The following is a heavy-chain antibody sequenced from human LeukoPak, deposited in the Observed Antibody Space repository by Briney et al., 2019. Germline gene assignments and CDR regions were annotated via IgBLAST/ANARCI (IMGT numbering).Heavy chain of an antibody. J-gene: IGHJ4*02. CDR1: GFTQSNYW. CDR2: IKPDGSEK. Sequence: GGSLRLSCADSGFTQSNYWMTWVRQAPGKGLEWVANIKPDGSEKYYVDSVKGRFTISRDNAKNSLYLQMNSLRAEDTAVYYCARDQTPFVWGQGTLVTVSS. V-gene: IGHV3-7*01. CDR3: ARDQTPFV.